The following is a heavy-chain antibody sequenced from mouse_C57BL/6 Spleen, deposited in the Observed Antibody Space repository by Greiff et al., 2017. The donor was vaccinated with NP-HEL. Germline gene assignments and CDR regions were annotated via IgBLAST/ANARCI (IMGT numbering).Heavy chain of an antibody. Sequence: VKVVESGPGLVQPSQSLSITCTVSGFSLTSYGVHWVRQSPGKGLEWLGVIWSGGSTDYNAAFISRLSISKDNSKSQVFFKMNSLQADDTAIYYCASHYDGYLYYAMDYWGQGTSVTVSS. CDR1: GFSLTSYG. CDR2: IWSGGST. V-gene: IGHV2-2*01. D-gene: IGHD2-3*01. J-gene: IGHJ4*01. CDR3: ASHYDGYLYYAMDY.